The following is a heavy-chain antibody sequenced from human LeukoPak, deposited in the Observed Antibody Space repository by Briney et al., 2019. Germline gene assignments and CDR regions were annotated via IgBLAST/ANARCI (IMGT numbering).Heavy chain of an antibody. D-gene: IGHD2-15*01. V-gene: IGHV4-59*02. J-gene: IGHJ4*02. CDR2: VYYSGST. CDR3: ARIHRYCSGGACYVLDN. Sequence: SETLSLTCVVSGGSVSGYYWGWIRQPPGRGLEWIGYVYYSGSTNYNPSFKSRITISVDMSRNQFSLQLSSVTAADTAVYYCARIHRYCSGGACYVLDNWGQGTLVAVSS. CDR1: GGSVSGYY.